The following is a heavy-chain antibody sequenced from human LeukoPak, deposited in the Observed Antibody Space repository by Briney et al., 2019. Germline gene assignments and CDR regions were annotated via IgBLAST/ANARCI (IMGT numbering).Heavy chain of an antibody. D-gene: IGHD1-26*01. CDR2: IYYSAST. CDR1: GGSISSSSYY. V-gene: IGHV4-39*07. Sequence: SETLSLTCTVSGGSISSSSYYWGWIRQPPGKGLEWIGCIYYSASTYYNPSLKSRVTISVDTSKNQFSLKLSSVTAADTAVYYCARAPPPSGSYHANAPAHIDYWGQGTLVTVSS. J-gene: IGHJ4*02. CDR3: ARAPPPSGSYHANAPAHIDY.